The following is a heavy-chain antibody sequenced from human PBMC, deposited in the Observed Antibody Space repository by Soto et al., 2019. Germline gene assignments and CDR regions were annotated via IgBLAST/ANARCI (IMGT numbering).Heavy chain of an antibody. J-gene: IGHJ4*02. D-gene: IGHD6-19*01. Sequence: EVQLLESGGGLVQPGGSLRLSCAASGFTFSTYAMNWVRQAPGKGLEWVSGISGSGDSTYYADSVKGRFTVSRDNSKNTLYLQMNSLRAEYTAVFYCAKERSSGWSLDYWGQGTRVTVSS. V-gene: IGHV3-23*01. CDR3: AKERSSGWSLDY. CDR1: GFTFSTYA. CDR2: ISGSGDST.